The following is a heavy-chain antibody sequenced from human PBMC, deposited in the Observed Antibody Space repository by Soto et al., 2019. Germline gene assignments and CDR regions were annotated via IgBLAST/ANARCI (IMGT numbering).Heavy chain of an antibody. Sequence: PGGSLRLSCAASGFTFSEYWMSWVRQAPGKGPEWVANIKSDGSEKQYVDSVKGRFSISRDNSRNSLFLQMNSLRAGDTAVYYCVKDGGYCSSTTCYSPRNHYFDSWGQGTLVTVSS. D-gene: IGHD2-2*01. CDR3: VKDGGYCSSTTCYSPRNHYFDS. J-gene: IGHJ5*01. V-gene: IGHV3-7*03. CDR2: IKSDGSEK. CDR1: GFTFSEYW.